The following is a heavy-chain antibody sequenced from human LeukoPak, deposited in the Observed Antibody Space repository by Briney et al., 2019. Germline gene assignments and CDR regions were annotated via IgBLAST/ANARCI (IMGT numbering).Heavy chain of an antibody. V-gene: IGHV1-18*01. CDR1: GYTFTSYG. J-gene: IGHJ4*02. CDR2: ISAYNGNT. CDR3: TRGRVVGYNWNDFDY. Sequence: ASVKVSCKASGYTFTSYGISWVRQAPGQGLEWMGWISAYNGNTNYAQKLQGRVTMTTDTSTSTAYMELRSLRSDDTAVYYCTRGRVVGYNWNDFDYWGQGTLVTVSS. D-gene: IGHD1-20*01.